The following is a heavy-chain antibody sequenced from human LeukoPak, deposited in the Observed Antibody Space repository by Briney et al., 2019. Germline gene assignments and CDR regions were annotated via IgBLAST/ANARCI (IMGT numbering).Heavy chain of an antibody. CDR2: SGNKANSDTR. CDR1: GSGFTFSDHY. CDR3: TRGYSGIDIYAFDI. J-gene: IGHJ3*02. D-gene: IGHD1-26*01. V-gene: IGHV3-72*01. Sequence: GGSLRLSCAASGSGFTFSDHYMDWVRQAPGKGLEWVGRSGNKANSDTREYAASVKSRFTISRDDSKNSLYLQMNSLKTEDTAVYYCTRGYSGIDIYAFDIWGQGTMVTVSS.